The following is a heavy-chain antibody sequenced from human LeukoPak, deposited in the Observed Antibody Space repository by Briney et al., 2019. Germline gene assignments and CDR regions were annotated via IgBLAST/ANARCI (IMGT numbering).Heavy chain of an antibody. D-gene: IGHD1-1*01. CDR2: ISSSGSTI. CDR3: AKDYFPTGTTGYFDY. J-gene: IGHJ4*02. CDR1: GFTFSDYY. Sequence: GGSLRLSCAASGFTFSDYYMSWIRQAPGKGLEWVSYISSSGSTIYYADSVKGRFTISRDNAKNSLYLQMNSLRAEDTAVYYCAKDYFPTGTTGYFDYWGQGTLVTVSS. V-gene: IGHV3-11*01.